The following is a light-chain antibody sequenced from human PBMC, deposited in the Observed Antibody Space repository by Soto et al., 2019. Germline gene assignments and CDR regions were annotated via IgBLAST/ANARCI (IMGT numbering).Light chain of an antibody. CDR1: QSINKN. CDR2: GAS. Sequence: DVPMTQSPSSLSASVGDRVTITCRASQSINKNLNWFQQKPGKAPELLIYGASNLHSGVPSRFSGSGSGTDFTLTISSLQPEDFATYYCQMSYSRSTSAFGPGTKVDIK. V-gene: IGKV1-39*01. CDR3: QMSYSRSTSA. J-gene: IGKJ3*01.